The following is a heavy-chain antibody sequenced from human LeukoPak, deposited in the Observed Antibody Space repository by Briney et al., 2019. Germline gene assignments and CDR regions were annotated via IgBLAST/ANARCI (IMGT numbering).Heavy chain of an antibody. Sequence: GSLRLSCAASGFTFSSYWMHWVRRAPGKGLVWVSRINSDGSSTSYADSVKGRFTISRDNAKNTLYLQMNSLRAEDTAVYYCARVHYYDSSGYYTGLDYWGQGTLVTVSS. CDR3: ARVHYYDSSGYYTGLDY. D-gene: IGHD3-22*01. V-gene: IGHV3-74*01. J-gene: IGHJ4*02. CDR1: GFTFSSYW. CDR2: INSDGSST.